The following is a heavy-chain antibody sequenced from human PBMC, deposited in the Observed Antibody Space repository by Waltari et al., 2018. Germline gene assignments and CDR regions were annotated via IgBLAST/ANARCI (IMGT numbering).Heavy chain of an antibody. Sequence: EVQLVESGGGLVQPGGSLRLSCAASGFTFSSYSMNWVRQAPGKGLEWVSYISSSSSTIYYADSVKGRFTISRDNAKNSLYLQMNSLRAEDTAVYYCATVALYSGYEFHYWGQGTLVTVSS. CDR2: ISSSSSTI. V-gene: IGHV3-48*04. D-gene: IGHD5-12*01. CDR1: GFTFSSYS. CDR3: ATVALYSGYEFHY. J-gene: IGHJ4*02.